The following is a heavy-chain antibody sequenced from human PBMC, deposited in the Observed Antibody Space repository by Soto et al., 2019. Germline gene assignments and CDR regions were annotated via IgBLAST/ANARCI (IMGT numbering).Heavy chain of an antibody. Sequence: SVKVSCKASGGTFSSYAISWVRQAPGQGLEWMGGIIPIFGTANYAQKFQGRVTITADESTSTAYMELSSLRSEDMAVYYCASSPGYSYGSHFDYWGQGTLVTVSS. CDR1: GGTFSSYA. J-gene: IGHJ4*02. D-gene: IGHD5-18*01. CDR2: IIPIFGTA. CDR3: ASSPGYSYGSHFDY. V-gene: IGHV1-69*13.